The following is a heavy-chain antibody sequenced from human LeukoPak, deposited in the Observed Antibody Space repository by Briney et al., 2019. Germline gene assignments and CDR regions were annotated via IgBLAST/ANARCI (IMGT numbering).Heavy chain of an antibody. J-gene: IGHJ6*03. CDR3: ARDGRQLSFFYYYMDV. CDR2: ISYDGSNK. Sequence: GRSLKLSCAASGFTFSSYAMHGVRQAPGKGLEGVAVISYDGSNKYYADSVKGRFTISRDNSKNTLYLQMNSLRAEDTAVYYCARDGRQLSFFYYYMDVWGKGTTVTVSS. V-gene: IGHV3-30*01. CDR1: GFTFSSYA. D-gene: IGHD6-13*01.